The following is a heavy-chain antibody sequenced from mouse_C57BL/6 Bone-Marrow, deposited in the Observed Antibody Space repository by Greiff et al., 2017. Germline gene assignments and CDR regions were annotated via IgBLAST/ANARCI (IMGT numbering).Heavy chain of an antibody. CDR2: IDPENGDT. Sequence: EVQLQESGAELVRPGASVKLSCTASGFNIKDDYMHWVKQRPEQGLEWIGWIDPENGDTEYASKFQGKATITADTSSNTAYLQLSSLTSEDTAVYYCTTGAWFAYWGQGTLVTGSA. J-gene: IGHJ3*01. CDR3: TTGAWFAY. CDR1: GFNIKDDY. V-gene: IGHV14-4*01.